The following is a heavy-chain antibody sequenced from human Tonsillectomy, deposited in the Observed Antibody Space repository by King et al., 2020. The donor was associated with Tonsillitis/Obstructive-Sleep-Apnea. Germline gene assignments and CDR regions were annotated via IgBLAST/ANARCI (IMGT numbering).Heavy chain of an antibody. CDR3: ARHTGAARTANFDY. CDR2: IYPGDSDT. D-gene: IGHD6-6*01. V-gene: IGHV5-51*01. CDR1: GYSFTTHW. Sequence: QLVQSGAEVKNPGESLNISCKGSGYSFTTHWIAWVRQMPGKGLEWMGSIYPGDSDTRYSPSFQGQVTISADKSIRTAYRQWSSLKASDTAIYYCARHTGAARTANFDYWGHGTLVTVSS. J-gene: IGHJ4*01.